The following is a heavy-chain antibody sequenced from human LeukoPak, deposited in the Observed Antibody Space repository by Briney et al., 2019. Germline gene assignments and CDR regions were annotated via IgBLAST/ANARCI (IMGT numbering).Heavy chain of an antibody. Sequence: GGSLRLSCVASGFTFSSNTMHWVRRAPGKGLEYVSAISPNGDNTWYINSVRGRFTISRDNSRSTLYLQMGSLRIEDMAIYYCARRSIAASGPHDVYDIWGQGTMVTVSS. CDR3: ARRSIAASGPHDVYDI. V-gene: IGHV3-64*01. CDR2: ISPNGDNT. CDR1: GFTFSSNT. D-gene: IGHD6-13*01. J-gene: IGHJ3*02.